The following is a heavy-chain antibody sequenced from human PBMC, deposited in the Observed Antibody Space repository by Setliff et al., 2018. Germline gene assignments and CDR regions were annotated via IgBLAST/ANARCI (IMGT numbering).Heavy chain of an antibody. D-gene: IGHD2-15*01. J-gene: IGHJ5*01. Sequence: SETLSLTCTVSDVSISGYYWSWIRQPPGKGLEWIGYIHSSGRSNYNPSLKSRVTTSIDTSKNQFSLKLSSVTAADTAVYYCAGARYCSGGRCYWTRLDSWAQGTLVTVSS. V-gene: IGHV4-4*08. CDR3: AGARYCSGGRCYWTRLDS. CDR2: IHSSGRS. CDR1: DVSISGYY.